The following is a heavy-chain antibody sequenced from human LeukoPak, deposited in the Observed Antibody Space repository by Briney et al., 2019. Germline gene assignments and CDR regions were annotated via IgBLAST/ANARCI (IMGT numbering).Heavy chain of an antibody. Sequence: SETLSLTCTVSGYSISSGYYWGWIRQPPGKGLEWIGSIYHSGSTYYNPSLQSRVTISIDTSKNQFSLKLRFVTAADTAVYYCARVGGSGWPRGNLDYWGQGTLVTVSS. J-gene: IGHJ4*02. CDR1: GYSISSGYY. CDR2: IYHSGST. V-gene: IGHV4-38-2*02. CDR3: ARVGGSGWPRGNLDY. D-gene: IGHD6-19*01.